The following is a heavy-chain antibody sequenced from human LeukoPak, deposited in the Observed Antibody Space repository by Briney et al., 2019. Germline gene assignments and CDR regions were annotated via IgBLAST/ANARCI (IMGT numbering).Heavy chain of an antibody. CDR3: ARVRLRLRGYFDWLSRGRSQFDY. V-gene: IGHV4-39*07. CDR1: GGSISSSSYY. J-gene: IGHJ4*02. Sequence: SETLSLTCTVSGGSISSSSYYWGWIRQPPGKGLEWIGSIYYSGSTYYNPSLKSRVTISVDTSKNQFSLKLSSVTAADTAVYYCARVRLRLRGYFDWLSRGRSQFDYWGQGTLVTVSS. CDR2: IYYSGST. D-gene: IGHD3-9*01.